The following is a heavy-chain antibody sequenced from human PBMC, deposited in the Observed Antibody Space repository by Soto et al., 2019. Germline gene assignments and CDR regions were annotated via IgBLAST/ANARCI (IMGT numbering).Heavy chain of an antibody. CDR3: AKGTAVAYYYMAV. Sequence: GGSLRLSCAASGFTFSSYAMSWVRQAPGKGLEWVSAISGSGSSTYYADSVKGRFTISRDNSKNTLSLQMNSLRAEDTAVYYSAKGTAVAYYYMAVWGKGTTVTVSS. V-gene: IGHV3-23*01. CDR2: ISGSGSST. D-gene: IGHD5-12*01. J-gene: IGHJ6*03. CDR1: GFTFSSYA.